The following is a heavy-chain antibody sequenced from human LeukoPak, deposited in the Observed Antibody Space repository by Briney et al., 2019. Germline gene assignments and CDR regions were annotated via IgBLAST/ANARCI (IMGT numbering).Heavy chain of an antibody. CDR2: ISWNSGSI. D-gene: IGHD5-24*01. Sequence: GGSLRLSCAASGFTFDDYAMHWVRQAPGKGLEWVSGISWNSGSIGYADSVKGRFTISRDNAKNSLYLQMNSLRAEDTALYYRAKGMATVPFDYWGQGTLVTVSS. CDR3: AKGMATVPFDY. V-gene: IGHV3-9*01. CDR1: GFTFDDYA. J-gene: IGHJ4*02.